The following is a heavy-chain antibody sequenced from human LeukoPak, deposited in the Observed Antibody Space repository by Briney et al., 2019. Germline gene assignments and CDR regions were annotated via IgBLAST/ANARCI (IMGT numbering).Heavy chain of an antibody. V-gene: IGHV4-59*01. CDR2: ISYSGNT. J-gene: IGHJ5*02. D-gene: IGHD3-22*01. CDR1: GGSISSYY. CDR3: AREPGFDSSGYLNWFDP. Sequence: SETLSLTCTVSGGSISSYYWSWIRQPPGKGLEWIACISYSGNTKYNPSLKSRVTISVDTSKNQLFLKLSSVTAADTAVYYCAREPGFDSSGYLNWFDPWDQGTLVTVSS.